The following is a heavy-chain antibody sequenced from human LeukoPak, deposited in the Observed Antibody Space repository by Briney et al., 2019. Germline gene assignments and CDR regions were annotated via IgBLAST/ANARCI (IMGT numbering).Heavy chain of an antibody. CDR2: IYTSGST. Sequence: SETLSLTCTVSGGSISSYYWSWIRQPAGKGLEWIGRIYTSGSTNYNPSLKNRVTMSVDTSKNQFSLKLSSVTAADTAVYYCARTGWYSSSAVLDYWGQGTLVTVSS. CDR1: GGSISSYY. J-gene: IGHJ4*02. D-gene: IGHD6-6*01. CDR3: ARTGWYSSSAVLDY. V-gene: IGHV4-4*07.